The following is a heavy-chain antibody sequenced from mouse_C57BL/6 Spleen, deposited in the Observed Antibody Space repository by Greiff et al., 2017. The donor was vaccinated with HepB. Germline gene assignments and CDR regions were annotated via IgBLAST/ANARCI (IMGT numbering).Heavy chain of an antibody. CDR3: ARDHNWDWYFDV. CDR2: ISYDGSN. J-gene: IGHJ1*03. CDR1: GYSITSGYY. V-gene: IGHV3-6*01. D-gene: IGHD4-1*01. Sequence: EVQLQQSGPGLVKPSQSLSLTCSVTGYSITSGYYWNWIRQFPGNKLEWMGYISYDGSNNYNPSLKNRISITRDTSKNQFFLKLNSVTTEDTATYYCARDHNWDWYFDVCGTGTTVPVSS.